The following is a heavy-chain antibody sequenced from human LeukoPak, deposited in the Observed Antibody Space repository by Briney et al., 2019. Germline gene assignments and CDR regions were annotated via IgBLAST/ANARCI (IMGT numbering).Heavy chain of an antibody. D-gene: IGHD2-2*01. CDR1: GYTFTDYY. CDR3: ARGRYCSETSCSDFDS. J-gene: IGHJ4*02. V-gene: IGHV1-2*02. Sequence: ASVKVSRKASGYTFTDYYMHWVRQAPGPGLEWMGWINPNSGGTDYAQKFQGRVTMIRDTSISTAYMELSRLTSDDTAVYYCARGRYCSETSCSDFDSWGQGTLVTVSS. CDR2: INPNSGGT.